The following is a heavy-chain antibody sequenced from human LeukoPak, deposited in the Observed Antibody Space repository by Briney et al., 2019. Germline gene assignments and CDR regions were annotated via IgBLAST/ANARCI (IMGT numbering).Heavy chain of an antibody. CDR3: ARGHVWGSYPRRGAFDI. CDR1: GGSISSYY. V-gene: IGHV4-59*01. J-gene: IGHJ3*02. Sequence: SETLSLTCTVSGGSISSYYWSWIRQPPGKGLEWIGYIYYSGSTNYNPSLKSRVTISVDTSKNQFSLKLSSVTAADTAVYYCARGHVWGSYPRRGAFDIWGQGTMVTVSS. CDR2: IYYSGST. D-gene: IGHD3-16*02.